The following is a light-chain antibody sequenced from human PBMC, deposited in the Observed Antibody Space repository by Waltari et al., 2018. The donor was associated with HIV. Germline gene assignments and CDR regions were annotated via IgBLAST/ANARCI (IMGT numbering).Light chain of an antibody. CDR2: GAA. J-gene: IGKJ2*01. CDR1: QRVSSN. CDR3: QQYNNWLNT. V-gene: IGKV3-15*01. Sequence: EIVMTQSPATLSVSPGERATLSCRASQRVSSNLAWYQQKPGQAPRLLIDGAATRATGIPARFSGSGSGTEFTLTISSLQSEDFAVYYCQQYNNWLNTFGQGTKLEIK.